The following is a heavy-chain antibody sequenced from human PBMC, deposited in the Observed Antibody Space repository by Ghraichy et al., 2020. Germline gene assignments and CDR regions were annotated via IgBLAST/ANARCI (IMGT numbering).Heavy chain of an antibody. Sequence: SETLSLTCTVSGGSISSTTHYWDWIRQPPGKGLEWIASIYYTGNTYYNPSLKSRVTISVDTSKNQFSLKLSSVTAADTAVYYCARRIAEFDYWGQGTLVTISS. V-gene: IGHV4-39*01. D-gene: IGHD6-13*01. J-gene: IGHJ4*02. CDR1: GGSISSTTHY. CDR3: ARRIAEFDY. CDR2: IYYTGNT.